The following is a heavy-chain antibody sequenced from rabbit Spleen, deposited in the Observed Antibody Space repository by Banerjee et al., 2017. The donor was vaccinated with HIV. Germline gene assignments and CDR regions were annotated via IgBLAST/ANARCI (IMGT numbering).Heavy chain of an antibody. CDR3: ARDTGTSFSSYGMDL. CDR1: GFDFSNYG. Sequence: QEQLVESGGGLVQPGGSLKLSCKASGFDFSNYGVTWVRQAPGKGLEWIGYIYAGSSGSTYSATWAKGRFTISKTSSTTVTLQMTSLTVADTATYFCARDTGTSFSSYGMDLWGQGTLVTVS. CDR2: IYAGSSGST. J-gene: IGHJ6*01. D-gene: IGHD7-1*01. V-gene: IGHV1S45*01.